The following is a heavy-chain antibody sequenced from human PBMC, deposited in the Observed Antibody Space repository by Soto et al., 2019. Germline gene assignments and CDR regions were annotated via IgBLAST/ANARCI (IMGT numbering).Heavy chain of an antibody. CDR2: INHSGST. CDR1: GGSFSGYY. J-gene: IGHJ4*02. D-gene: IGHD2-2*01. V-gene: IGHV4-34*01. CDR3: ARGRSRGSTSCYSD. Sequence: SETLSLTCAVYGGSFSGYYWSWIRQPPGKGLEWIGEINHSGSTNYNPSLKSRVTISVDTSKNQFSLKLGSVTAADTAVYYCARGRSRGSTSCYSDWGQGTLVTVSS.